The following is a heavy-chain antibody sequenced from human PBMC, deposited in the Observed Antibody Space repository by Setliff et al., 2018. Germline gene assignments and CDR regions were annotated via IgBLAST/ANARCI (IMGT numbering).Heavy chain of an antibody. J-gene: IGHJ4*02. CDR1: GYPFVGYF. V-gene: IGHV1-2*02. CDR2: IDPKSGRT. Sequence: ASVKVSCKTSGYPFVGYFIYWMRQAPGQGLEWVGWIDPKSGRTKYAVKFQGRVTMTRDTSSSTIYMEVNSLPSDDTAVYFCAKQGDLAFDYWGQGTQVTVSS. CDR3: AKQGDLAFDY. D-gene: IGHD3-16*01.